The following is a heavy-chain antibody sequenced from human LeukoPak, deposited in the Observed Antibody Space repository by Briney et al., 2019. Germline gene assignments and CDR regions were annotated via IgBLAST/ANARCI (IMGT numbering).Heavy chain of an antibody. J-gene: IGHJ4*02. CDR2: ISSSSSYI. CDR3: ARDQEVGATSPYYFDY. Sequence: PGGSLRLSCAASGFTFSSYGMRWVRQAPGKGLEWVSSISSSSSYIYYADSVKGRFTISRDNAKNSLYLQMNSLRAEDTAVYYCARDQEVGATSPYYFDYWGQGTLVTVSS. CDR1: GFTFSSYG. V-gene: IGHV3-21*01. D-gene: IGHD1-26*01.